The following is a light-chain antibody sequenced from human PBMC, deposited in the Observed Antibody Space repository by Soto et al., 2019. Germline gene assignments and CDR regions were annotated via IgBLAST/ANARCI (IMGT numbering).Light chain of an antibody. CDR3: QQRCIWVT. V-gene: IGKV3-11*01. J-gene: IGKJ5*01. CDR1: QSVSNW. CDR2: DTS. Sequence: EIVLTQSPATLSLSPGERAALSCRASQSVSNWLAWYQQKPGQAPRLLIYDTSNRATGIPARFSGSGSGTDFTLTISSLEPEDIAVYYFQQRCIWVTFGQGTRLEI.